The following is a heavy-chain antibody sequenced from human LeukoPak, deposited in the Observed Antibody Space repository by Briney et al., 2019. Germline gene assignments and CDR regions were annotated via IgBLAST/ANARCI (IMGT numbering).Heavy chain of an antibody. CDR1: GGSISSCIYY. V-gene: IGHV4-39*06. D-gene: IGHD3-9*01. J-gene: IGHJ6*03. CDR2: IIHSEST. Sequence: SETLSLTCIVSGGSISSCIYYWGWLRPPPGKGLEWIVEIIHSESTHYNPPHKSRVTFSVDTSKTLFPLKLSSVTAAATAVYFCARVVFGEGHDILTGYYGNDCYYCYWDVWGKGTRVSISS. CDR3: ARVVFGEGHDILTGYYGNDCYYCYWDV.